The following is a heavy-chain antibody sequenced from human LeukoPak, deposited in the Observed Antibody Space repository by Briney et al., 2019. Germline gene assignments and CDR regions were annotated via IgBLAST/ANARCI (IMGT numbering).Heavy chain of an antibody. CDR3: ARGIAAAGSY. D-gene: IGHD6-13*01. J-gene: IGHJ4*02. CDR2: IRQDGSDK. V-gene: IGHV3-7*03. CDR1: GGSFSGYY. Sequence: PSETLSLTCAVYGGSFSGYYWSWIRQPPGKGLEWVANIRQDGSDKYYMDSVKGRFTISRDNAKNSVYLQMNSLRVEDTAVYYCARGIAAAGSYWGQGTLVTVSS.